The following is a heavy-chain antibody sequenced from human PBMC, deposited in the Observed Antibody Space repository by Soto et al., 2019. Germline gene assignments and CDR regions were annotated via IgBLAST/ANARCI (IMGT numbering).Heavy chain of an antibody. J-gene: IGHJ4*02. CDR3: ARKDIAGNSVDF. V-gene: IGHV5-51*01. CDR2: IYPGDSDT. CDR1: GYSFTTYW. D-gene: IGHD6-13*01. Sequence: GESLKISCKASGYSFTTYWIGWVRQMPGKGLEWMGIIYPGDSDTRYSPSFQGQVTISADKSISTAYLQWSSLKASDSAMFYRARKDIAGNSVDFWGQGTLVPVSS.